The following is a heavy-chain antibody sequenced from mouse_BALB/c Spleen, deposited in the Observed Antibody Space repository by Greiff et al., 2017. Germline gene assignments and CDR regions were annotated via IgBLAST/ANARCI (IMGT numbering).Heavy chain of an antibody. CDR3: ARGGDGHFDY. J-gene: IGHJ2*01. CDR2: ISSGGST. D-gene: IGHD1-1*01. V-gene: IGHV5-6-5*01. Sequence: EVKLVESGGGLVKPGGSLKLSCAASGFTFSSYAMSWVRQTPEKRLEWVASISSGGSTYYPDSVKGRFTISRDNARNILYLQISSLRSEDTAMYYCARGGDGHFDYWGQGTTLTVSS. CDR1: GFTFSSYA.